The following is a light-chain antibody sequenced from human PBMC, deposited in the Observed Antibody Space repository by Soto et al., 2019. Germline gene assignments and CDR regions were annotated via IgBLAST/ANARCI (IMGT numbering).Light chain of an antibody. V-gene: IGKV3-11*01. CDR3: QQRSVWPLT. CDR2: DAS. CDR1: QSISRY. J-gene: IGKJ4*01. Sequence: IVLTQSPATLSLSPGERATLSCRASQSISRYLVWYQQKPGQPPRLLINDASNRATGIPTRFSGSGSGTDFTLTISSLEPEDFAVYYCQQRSVWPLTFGGGTKVEIK.